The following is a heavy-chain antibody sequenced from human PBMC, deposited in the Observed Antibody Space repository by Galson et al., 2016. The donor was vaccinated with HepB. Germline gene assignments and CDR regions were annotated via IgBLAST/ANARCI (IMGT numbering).Heavy chain of an antibody. CDR2: IIPSGSYT. CDR1: GFTFSDYN. CDR3: ASHIFLLRFLV. D-gene: IGHD3-3*01. J-gene: IGHJ6*04. Sequence: SLRLSCAASGFTFSDYNMNWVRQAPGKGLEWVSSIIPSGSYTYYADSVKGRFTISRDNAKNSLFLQMSSLRAEDTAVYYWASHIFLLRFLVWGKGTTVMVSS. V-gene: IGHV3-21*01.